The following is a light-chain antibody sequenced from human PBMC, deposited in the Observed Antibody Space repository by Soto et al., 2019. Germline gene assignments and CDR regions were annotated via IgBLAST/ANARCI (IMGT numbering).Light chain of an antibody. CDR1: LSISSY. Sequence: DIQIAQSPASLSSSVVERLTITCRASLSISSYLNWYQKKPGKAPKLLIYDASSLESGVPSRFSGSGSGTEFTLTISSLQPDDFATYYCQQYNSYSPWTFGQGTKVDIK. CDR3: QQYNSYSPWT. CDR2: DAS. J-gene: IGKJ1*01. V-gene: IGKV1-5*01.